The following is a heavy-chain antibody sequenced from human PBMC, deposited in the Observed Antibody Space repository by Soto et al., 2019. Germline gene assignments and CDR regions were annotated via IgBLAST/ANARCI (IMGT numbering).Heavy chain of an antibody. V-gene: IGHV3-48*02. CDR3: ARDIYYYDSSGYLDY. Sequence: GGSLRLSCAASGFTVSSYSMNWVRQAPGKGLEWGSYISSSSRTIYYSDSVKGRFTISRDNAKNSLYLQMNSLRDEDTAVYYCARDIYYYDSSGYLDYWGQGTLVTVSS. CDR1: GFTVSSYS. J-gene: IGHJ4*02. CDR2: ISSSSRTI. D-gene: IGHD3-22*01.